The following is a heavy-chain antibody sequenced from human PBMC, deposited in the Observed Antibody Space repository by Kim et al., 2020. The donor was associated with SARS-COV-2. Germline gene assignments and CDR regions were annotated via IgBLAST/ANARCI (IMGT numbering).Heavy chain of an antibody. J-gene: IGHJ4*02. CDR1: GDRVSSNSAA. CDR3: ARVTGSAWQNFDY. Sequence: SQTLSLTCVISGDRVSSNSAAWHWVRQSPSRGLEWLGRTYYRSKWYDDYAESVKSRITVNPDTSKNQFSLQLNSVTPDDTAVYYCARVTGSAWQNFDYWGQGTLVTVSS. D-gene: IGHD6-25*01. V-gene: IGHV6-1*01. CDR2: TYYRSKWYD.